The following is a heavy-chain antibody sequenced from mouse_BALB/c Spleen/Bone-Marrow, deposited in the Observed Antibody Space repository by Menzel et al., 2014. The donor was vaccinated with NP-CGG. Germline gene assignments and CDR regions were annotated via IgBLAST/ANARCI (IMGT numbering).Heavy chain of an antibody. CDR1: GYTFTSYW. CDR2: IDPSDSET. J-gene: IGHJ4*01. V-gene: IGHV1-69*02. Sequence: VQLQQSGAELVKPGAPVKLSCKASGYTFTSYWMNWVKQRPGRGLEWIGRIDPSDSETHYNQKFKDKATLTVDKSSSTAYIQLSILASEDSAVYYCARALGDGYYYAMDYWGQGTSVTVSS. CDR3: ARALGDGYYYAMDY. D-gene: IGHD2-3*01.